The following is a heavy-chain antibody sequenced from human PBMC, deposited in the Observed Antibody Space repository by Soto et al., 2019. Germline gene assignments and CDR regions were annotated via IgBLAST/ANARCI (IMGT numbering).Heavy chain of an antibody. D-gene: IGHD1-26*01. CDR3: ARNSVVGARFTSYHFDY. CDR1: GGTFSSYA. J-gene: IGHJ4*02. Sequence: QVQLVQSGAEVKKPGSSVKVSCKASGGTFSSYAISWVRQAPGQGLEWMGGVSPIFGTANYAQKFQGRVTITADESTRTAYMERSSLRSEVTAVSYCARNSVVGARFTSYHFDYWGQGTLVTVSS. CDR2: VSPIFGTA. V-gene: IGHV1-69*12.